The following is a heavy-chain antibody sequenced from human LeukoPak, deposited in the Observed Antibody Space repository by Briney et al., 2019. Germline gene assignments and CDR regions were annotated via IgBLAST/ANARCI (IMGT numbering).Heavy chain of an antibody. CDR3: ARGIPFDY. CDR2: MYTSGST. CDR1: SRSISSYY. Sequence: SDTLSLTCTVSSRSISSYYWSWIRQPTGRRVEWIGRMYTSGSTNYNPSLKSRVTTSVDKSKNQFCLKLSSVNAGDTAVYYCARGIPFDYWGQGTLVTVS. J-gene: IGHJ4*02. D-gene: IGHD2-21*01. V-gene: IGHV4-4*07.